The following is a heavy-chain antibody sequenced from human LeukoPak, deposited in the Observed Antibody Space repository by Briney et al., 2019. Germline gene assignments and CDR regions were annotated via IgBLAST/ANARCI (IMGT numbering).Heavy chain of an antibody. CDR2: IYYSGST. CDR1: GGSFSGYY. J-gene: IGHJ4*02. Sequence: TSETLSLTCAVYGGSFSGYYWSWIRQPPGEGLEWIGYIYYSGSTNYNPSRKSRVTISVDTSKNQFSLKLSSVTAADTAVYYCARGTGYFDYWGQGTLVTVSS. D-gene: IGHD1-14*01. V-gene: IGHV4-59*01. CDR3: ARGTGYFDY.